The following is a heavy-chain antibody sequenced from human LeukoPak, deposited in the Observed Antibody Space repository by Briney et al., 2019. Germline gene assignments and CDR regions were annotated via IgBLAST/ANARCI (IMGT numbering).Heavy chain of an antibody. CDR3: ARGGTQQLGY. D-gene: IGHD6-13*01. J-gene: IGHJ4*02. CDR1: GFTFSSYA. CDR2: ISYDGSNK. Sequence: PGRSLRLSCAASGFTFSSYAMHWVRQAPGKGLEWVAVISYDGSNKYYADSVKGRFTISRDNAKNSLYLQMNSLRAEDTAVYYCARGGTQQLGYWGQGTLVTVSS. V-gene: IGHV3-30*04.